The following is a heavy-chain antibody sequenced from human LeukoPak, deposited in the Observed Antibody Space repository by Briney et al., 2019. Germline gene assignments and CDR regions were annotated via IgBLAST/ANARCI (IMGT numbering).Heavy chain of an antibody. V-gene: IGHV4-38-2*02. Sequence: SETLSLTCTVSDYSISSGYGYYWGWIRQPPGKGLEWIGNIYHSGITYYNHFNSSLKSRVTISIDTSKNQFSLKLSSVTAADTAVYYCARDLRYNSIFDYWGQGTLVTVSS. CDR2: IYHSGIT. J-gene: IGHJ4*02. D-gene: IGHD1-20*01. CDR3: ARDLRYNSIFDY. CDR1: DYSISSGYGYY.